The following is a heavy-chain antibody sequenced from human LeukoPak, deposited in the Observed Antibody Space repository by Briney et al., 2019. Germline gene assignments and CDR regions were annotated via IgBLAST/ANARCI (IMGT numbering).Heavy chain of an antibody. CDR1: GYTFTSYG. CDR2: IIPIFGTA. J-gene: IGHJ5*02. CDR3: ARDGAETGVAGTNWFDP. Sequence: SVKVSCKASGYTFTSYGISWVRQAPGQGLEWMGGIIPIFGTANYAQKFQGRVTITTDESTSTAYMELSSLRSEDTAVYYCARDGAETGVAGTNWFDPWGQGTLVTVSS. V-gene: IGHV1-69*05. D-gene: IGHD6-19*01.